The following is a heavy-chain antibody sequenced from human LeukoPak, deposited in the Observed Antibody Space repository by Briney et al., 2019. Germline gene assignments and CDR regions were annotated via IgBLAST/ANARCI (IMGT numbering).Heavy chain of an antibody. CDR2: IYPGDSET. CDR3: ARLDEDFYYDGSGYYF. V-gene: IGHV5-51*01. Sequence: GESLKISCKGSGYSFTSYWIGWVRRMPGKGLEWMGIIYPGDSETTYSPSFQGQVTISVDKSINTAYLQWSSLKTSDTAMYYCARLDEDFYYDGSGYYFWGQGTLVTVSS. J-gene: IGHJ4*02. D-gene: IGHD3-22*01. CDR1: GYSFTSYW.